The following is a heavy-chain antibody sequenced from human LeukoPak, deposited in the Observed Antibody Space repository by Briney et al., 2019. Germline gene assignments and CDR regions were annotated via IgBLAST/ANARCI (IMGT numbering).Heavy chain of an antibody. V-gene: IGHV3-11*04. J-gene: IGHJ6*03. Sequence: GGSLRLSCAASGFTFSDYYMSWIRQAPGKGLEWVSYISSSDSTIYYADSVKGRFTISRDNAKNSLYLQMNSLRAEDTAMYYCARDPYSGGYSAYYYYYMDVWGKGTTVTVSS. CDR2: ISSSDSTI. CDR1: GFTFSDYY. D-gene: IGHD1-26*01. CDR3: ARDPYSGGYSAYYYYYMDV.